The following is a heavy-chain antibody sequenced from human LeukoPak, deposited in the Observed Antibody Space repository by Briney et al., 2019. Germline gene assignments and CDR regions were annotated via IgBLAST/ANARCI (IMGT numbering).Heavy chain of an antibody. D-gene: IGHD4-17*01. Sequence: PSETLSLTCTVSGGSISSGGYYWSWILQHPGKGLEWIGYIYYSGSTYYNPSLKSRVTISVDTSKNQFSLKLSSVTAADTAVYYCARDGSYGDYGLSSWGQGTLVTVSS. CDR1: GGSISSGGYY. CDR2: IYYSGST. V-gene: IGHV4-31*03. J-gene: IGHJ4*02. CDR3: ARDGSYGDYGLSS.